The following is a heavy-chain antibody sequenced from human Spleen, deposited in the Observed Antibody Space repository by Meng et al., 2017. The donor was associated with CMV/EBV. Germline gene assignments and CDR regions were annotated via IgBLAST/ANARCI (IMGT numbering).Heavy chain of an antibody. V-gene: IGHV3-23*01. CDR2: SSGSGDTT. D-gene: IGHD3-10*01. CDR3: AKDLYPHYYGPGNYGLDV. J-gene: IGHJ6*02. CDR1: GFTFSSYG. Sequence: ETLSLTCAASGFTFSSYGMSWIRQAPGKGLEWVSESSGSGDTTFYADSVKGRFTISRDNSKSTLYLQMNSLGGEDTAVYYCAKDLYPHYYGPGNYGLDVWGQGTTVTVSS.